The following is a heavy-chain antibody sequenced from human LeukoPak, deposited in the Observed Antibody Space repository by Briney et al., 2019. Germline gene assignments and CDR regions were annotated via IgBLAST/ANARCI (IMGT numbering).Heavy chain of an antibody. CDR2: IIPIFGTP. Sequence: ASVKVSCKASGGTFTSSAISWVRQAPGQGLEWMGGIIPIFGTPNYAQNFQGRVTITADESTSTAYMELSSLRSEDTAVYYCASVTTVTTKGHGAFDIWGQGTMVTVSS. CDR1: GGTFTSSA. D-gene: IGHD4-17*01. V-gene: IGHV1-69*13. CDR3: ASVTTVTTKGHGAFDI. J-gene: IGHJ3*02.